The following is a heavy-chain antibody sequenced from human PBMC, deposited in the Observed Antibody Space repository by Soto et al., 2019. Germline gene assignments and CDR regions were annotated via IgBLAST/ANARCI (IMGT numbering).Heavy chain of an antibody. CDR1: GYTFTSFP. Sequence: ASVKVSCKASGYTFTSFPIHWVRQAPGQRLEWMGWINAGNGDTKYSQKFQGRVTVTRDTSASTAYMELISLRSEDTAVYYCTRAPRGENWGQGTLVTVSS. J-gene: IGHJ1*01. CDR3: TRAPRGEN. D-gene: IGHD2-21*01. CDR2: INAGNGDT. V-gene: IGHV1-3*01.